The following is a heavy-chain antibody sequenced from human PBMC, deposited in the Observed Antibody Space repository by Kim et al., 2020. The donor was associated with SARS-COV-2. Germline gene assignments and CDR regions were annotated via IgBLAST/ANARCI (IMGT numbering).Heavy chain of an antibody. CDR3: ARTASGRRDAFDI. Sequence: SETLSLTCTVSGGSISSSSYYWGWIRQPPGKGLEWIGSIYYSGSTYYNPSLKSRVTISVDTSKNQFSLKLSSVTAADTAVYYCARTASGRRDAFDIWGQGTMVTVSS. J-gene: IGHJ3*02. CDR2: IYYSGST. CDR1: GGSISSSSYY. V-gene: IGHV4-39*01.